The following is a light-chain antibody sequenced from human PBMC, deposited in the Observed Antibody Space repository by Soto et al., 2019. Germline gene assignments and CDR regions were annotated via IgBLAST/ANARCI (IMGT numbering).Light chain of an antibody. CDR1: QSVSSSY. Sequence: EIVLTQSPCTLSLSAGERATLSWRASQSVSSSYLAWYQQKPGQAPRLLIYGASSRATGIPDRFSGSGSGTDFTLTISRLETEDFAVYYCQQYGSSPITFGQGTRLEIK. CDR2: GAS. CDR3: QQYGSSPIT. J-gene: IGKJ5*01. V-gene: IGKV3-20*01.